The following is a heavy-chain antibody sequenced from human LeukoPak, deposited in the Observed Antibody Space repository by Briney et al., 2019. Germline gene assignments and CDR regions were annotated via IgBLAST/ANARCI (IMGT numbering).Heavy chain of an antibody. V-gene: IGHV1-2*02. J-gene: IGHJ5*02. D-gene: IGHD3-10*01. CDR3: ARGRFGEWDNWFDP. Sequence: ASVTLSCTASAYTFTVYYIHWGRQAPGQGLEWMACINPNSGGTSYGQMFQGRVTMTRDTSTSTAYMERRRLTSDDTAVYFCARGRFGEWDNWFDPWGQGTLVTVS. CDR2: INPNSGGT. CDR1: AYTFTVYY.